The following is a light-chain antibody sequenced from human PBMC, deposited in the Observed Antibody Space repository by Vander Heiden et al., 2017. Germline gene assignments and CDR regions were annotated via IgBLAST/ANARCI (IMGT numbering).Light chain of an antibody. V-gene: IGKV1-39*01. J-gene: IGKJ2*01. CDR3: QQSYSTPRYT. Sequence: DIQMIQSPSSLSASVGDRVTITCRASQSISSYLNWYQQKPGKAPKLLIYAASSLQSGVPSRFSGGGSGTDFTLTISSLQPEDFATYYCQQSYSTPRYTFGQGTKLEIK. CDR1: QSISSY. CDR2: AAS.